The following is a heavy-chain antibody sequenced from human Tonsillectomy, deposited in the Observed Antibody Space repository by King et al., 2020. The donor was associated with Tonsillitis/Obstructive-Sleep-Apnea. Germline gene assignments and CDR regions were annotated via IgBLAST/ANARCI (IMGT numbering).Heavy chain of an antibody. Sequence: VQLVESGGGLVQPGRSLRLSCTASGFTFGDYAMSWVRQAPGKGLEWVGFIRDKASGGTPEYAASVKGRFTISRDDSKSIAYLQVDSLRTEDTAVYYCGILSRSSEIPDGYWGQGTLVTVSS. D-gene: IGHD6-6*01. V-gene: IGHV3-49*04. J-gene: IGHJ4*02. CDR1: GFTFGDYA. CDR2: IRDKASGGTP. CDR3: GILSRSSEIPDGY.